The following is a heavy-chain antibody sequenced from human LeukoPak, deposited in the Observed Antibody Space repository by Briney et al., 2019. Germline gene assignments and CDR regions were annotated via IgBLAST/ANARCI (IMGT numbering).Heavy chain of an antibody. CDR2: IIPILGIA. J-gene: IGHJ6*02. CDR1: GYTFTSYG. Sequence: SVKVSCKASGYTFTSYGISWVRQAPGQGLEWMGRIIPILGIANYAQKFQGRVTITAGKSTSTAYMELSSLRSEDTAVYYCARVGATVGYYYGMDVWGQGTTVTVSS. D-gene: IGHD1-26*01. CDR3: ARVGATVGYYYGMDV. V-gene: IGHV1-69*04.